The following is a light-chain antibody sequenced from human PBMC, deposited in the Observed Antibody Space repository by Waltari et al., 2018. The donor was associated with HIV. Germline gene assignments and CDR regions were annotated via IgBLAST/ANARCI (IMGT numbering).Light chain of an antibody. CDR3: QVWDSSSDHPGV. J-gene: IGLJ1*01. CDR2: NGG. CDR1: NIGSKN. Sequence: SVAPGQTARITCGGNNIGSKNVHWYQQKPRQAPVLVVFNGGDRPSGIPQRLSGSSSENTATLTISRVEVGDEADYYCQVWDSSSDHPGVFGSGTKVTVL. V-gene: IGLV3-21*02.